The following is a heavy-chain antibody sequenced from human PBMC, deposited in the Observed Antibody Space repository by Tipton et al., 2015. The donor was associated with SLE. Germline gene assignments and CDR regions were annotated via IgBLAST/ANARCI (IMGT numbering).Heavy chain of an antibody. CDR1: GGSFSGYY. D-gene: IGHD2-2*01. J-gene: IGHJ3*02. CDR3: ARRSRGAFDI. CDR2: ISYSGST. V-gene: IGHV4-59*07. Sequence: TLSLTCAVYGGSFSGYYWSWIRQPPGRGLVWLGYISYSGSTYYNPSLKSRVTISVDTSKNQFSLKLNSVTAADTAVYYCARRSRGAFDIWGQGTMVTVS.